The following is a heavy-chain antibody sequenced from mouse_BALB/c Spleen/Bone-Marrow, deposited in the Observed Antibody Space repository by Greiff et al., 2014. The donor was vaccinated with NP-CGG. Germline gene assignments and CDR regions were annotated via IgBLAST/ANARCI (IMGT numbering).Heavy chain of an antibody. D-gene: IGHD4-1*02. CDR1: GYTFSSYW. J-gene: IGHJ2*01. CDR2: ILPGSGST. V-gene: IGHV1-9*01. CDR3: ARSTGQWDH. Sequence: VQLQQSGAELMKPGASVKISCKATGYTFSSYWIEWVKQRPGHGLEWIGEILPGSGSTNYNEKFKGKATFTADTSSNTAYMQLNSLTSEDSDVYFYARSTGQWDHWGPGTTLTVSS.